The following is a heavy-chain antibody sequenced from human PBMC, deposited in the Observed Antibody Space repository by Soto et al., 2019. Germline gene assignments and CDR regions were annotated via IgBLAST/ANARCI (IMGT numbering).Heavy chain of an antibody. CDR2: TYYRSKWYN. Sequence: SQTLSLTCVISGDSVSSNSAAWNWIRQSPSRGLEWLGRTYYRSKWYNDYAVSVKSPITINPATSKNQFSLPLNSVTPEDTAVYYCARDGSVPSRGTHWYFDIWGRGTLVTVSS. CDR3: ARDGSVPSRGTHWYFDI. CDR1: GDSVSSNSAA. D-gene: IGHD1-26*01. V-gene: IGHV6-1*01. J-gene: IGHJ2*01.